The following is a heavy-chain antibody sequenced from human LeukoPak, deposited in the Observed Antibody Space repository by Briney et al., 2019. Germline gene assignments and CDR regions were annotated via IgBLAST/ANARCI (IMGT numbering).Heavy chain of an antibody. CDR1: GGSVSPYY. V-gene: IGHV4-59*02. CDR2: IYYSGST. D-gene: IGHD5-12*01. J-gene: IGHJ4*02. Sequence: PSETLSLTCTVSGGSVSPYYWSWIRQPPGKGLEWIGYIYYSGSTNYNPSLKTRVTISVDTSKNQFSLKLSSVTAADTAVYYCASMGIVATAFDYWGQGTLVTVSS. CDR3: ASMGIVATAFDY.